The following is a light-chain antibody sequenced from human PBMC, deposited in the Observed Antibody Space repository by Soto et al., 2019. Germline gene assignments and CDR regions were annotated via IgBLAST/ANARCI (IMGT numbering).Light chain of an antibody. V-gene: IGKV1-39*01. CDR2: AAS. J-gene: IGKJ5*01. Sequence: DIQMTQSPSSLSASVGDRVTVTCRTSQNIYNYLNWYQQKPGKAPKLLIYAASSVQSGVPLRFSGTWAGTDFTLTISSLQPEDFATYYCEQTYSTPVTFGQGTRLDVK. CDR1: QNIYNY. CDR3: EQTYSTPVT.